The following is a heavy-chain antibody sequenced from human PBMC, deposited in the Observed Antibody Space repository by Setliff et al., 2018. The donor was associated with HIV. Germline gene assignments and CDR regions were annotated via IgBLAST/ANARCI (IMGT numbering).Heavy chain of an antibody. D-gene: IGHD1-1*01. CDR2: ISGSGGST. J-gene: IGHJ6*02. Sequence: LRLSCAASGFTFSSYAMSWVRQAPGKGLEWVSAISGSGGSTYYADSVKGRFTISRDNSKNTLYLQMNSLRAEDTAVYYCAKSGVRPHPSHDYYYYGMDVWGQGTTVTVS. V-gene: IGHV3-23*01. CDR3: AKSGVRPHPSHDYYYYGMDV. CDR1: GFTFSSYA.